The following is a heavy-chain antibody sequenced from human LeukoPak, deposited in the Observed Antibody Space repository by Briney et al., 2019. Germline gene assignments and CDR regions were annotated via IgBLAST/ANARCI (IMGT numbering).Heavy chain of an antibody. CDR1: GESISGFY. Sequence: SETLSLTCTVSGESISGFYWTWIRQPPGKGLEWIGYIYYSGSTNYNPSLKSRVTISVDTSKNQFSLKLSSVTAADAAVYYCARGVVIAPQTFDYWGQGTLVTVSS. V-gene: IGHV4-59*01. CDR3: ARGVVIAPQTFDY. CDR2: IYYSGST. D-gene: IGHD2-21*01. J-gene: IGHJ4*02.